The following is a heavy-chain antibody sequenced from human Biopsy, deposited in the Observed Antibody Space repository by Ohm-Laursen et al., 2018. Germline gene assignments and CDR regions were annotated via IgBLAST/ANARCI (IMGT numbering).Heavy chain of an antibody. D-gene: IGHD3-22*01. Sequence: SVKVSCKSSGYTFTSYHVHWVRQAPGQGLEWMGWINAKTGDTNYAQKFQGRVTMARDTSISTAYVDLSSLRSDDTAVYYCTRGGYYYDSLAYYYWFDPWGQGTLVTVSS. V-gene: IGHV1-2*02. J-gene: IGHJ5*02. CDR1: GYTFTSYH. CDR2: INAKTGDT. CDR3: TRGGYYYDSLAYYYWFDP.